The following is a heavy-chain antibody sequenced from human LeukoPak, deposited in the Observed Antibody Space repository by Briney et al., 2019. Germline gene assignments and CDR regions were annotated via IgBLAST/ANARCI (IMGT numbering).Heavy chain of an antibody. CDR3: AKGGVITTSPRFGY. V-gene: IGHV3-23*01. CDR2: ISGSGGST. J-gene: IGHJ4*02. CDR1: GFTFSNYA. D-gene: IGHD3-22*01. Sequence: GGSLRLSCAASGFTFSNYAMNWVRQPPGTGLEWVSAISGSGGSTYYADSVKGRFTISIDKSKNTLYLQMNSLRAEDTALYYWAKGGVITTSPRFGYWGQGTLVTVSS.